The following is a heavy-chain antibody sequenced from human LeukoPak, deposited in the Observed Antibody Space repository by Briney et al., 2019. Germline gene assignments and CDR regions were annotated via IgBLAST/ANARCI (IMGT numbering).Heavy chain of an antibody. CDR1: GGTFSSYA. D-gene: IGHD5-12*01. J-gene: IGHJ6*03. V-gene: IGHV1-69*06. CDR2: IIPIFGTA. CDR3: ARDHVVATLNYYYYYMDV. Sequence: SVKVSCKASGGTFSSYAISWVRQAPGQGLEWMGGIIPIFGTANYAQKFQGRVTITADKSTSTAYMELSSLRSEDTAVYYCARDHVVATLNYYYYYMDVWGKGTTVTVSS.